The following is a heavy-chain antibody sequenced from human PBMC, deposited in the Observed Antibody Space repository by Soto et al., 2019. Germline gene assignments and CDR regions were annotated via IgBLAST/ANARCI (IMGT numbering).Heavy chain of an antibody. D-gene: IGHD6-19*01. Sequence: EVQLAESGGGLVQPGGSLRLSCAASGFTFSSFSMNWVRQAPGKGLEWVSYISSSSSTIYYADSVKGRFTISRDNAENSLYLQMNSLRAEDTAVYYCARNPNSQDSSGWYPIHYYFDYWGQGTLVTVSS. J-gene: IGHJ4*02. CDR2: ISSSSSTI. CDR3: ARNPNSQDSSGWYPIHYYFDY. V-gene: IGHV3-48*01. CDR1: GFTFSSFS.